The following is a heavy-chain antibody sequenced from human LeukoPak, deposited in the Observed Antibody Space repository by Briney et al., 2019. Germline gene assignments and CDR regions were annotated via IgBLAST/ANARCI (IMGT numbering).Heavy chain of an antibody. CDR1: GGSISSYY. D-gene: IGHD3-22*01. CDR3: ARHGHSGYKRWGPFDY. V-gene: IGHV4-4*07. CDR2: IYTSGST. Sequence: SETLSLTCTVSGGSISSYYWSWIRQPAGKGLEWIGRIYTSGSTNYNPSLKSRVTMSVDTSKNQFSLKLSSVTAADTAVYYRARHGHSGYKRWGPFDYWGQGTLVTVSS. J-gene: IGHJ4*02.